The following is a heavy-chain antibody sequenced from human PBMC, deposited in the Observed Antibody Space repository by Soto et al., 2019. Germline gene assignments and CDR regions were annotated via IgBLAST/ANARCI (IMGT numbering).Heavy chain of an antibody. CDR2: IKTDGYAA. J-gene: IGHJ4*02. Sequence: VESGGVLVQPGGSLRLSCVASGFTFESHWMHWVRQAPWEGLVWVSRIKTDGYAAAYADSVKGRFTISRDNTKNTVYLQMNGLRAEDTAVYFCVRESGVAADCWGQGALVTVSS. CDR3: VRESGVAADC. CDR1: GFTFESHW. D-gene: IGHD6-19*01. V-gene: IGHV3-74*01.